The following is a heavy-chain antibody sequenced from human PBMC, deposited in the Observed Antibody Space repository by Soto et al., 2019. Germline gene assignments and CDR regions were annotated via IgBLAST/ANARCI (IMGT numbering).Heavy chain of an antibody. CDR3: ASYYDSSVTGFDY. J-gene: IGHJ4*02. CDR2: IYYSGST. V-gene: IGHV4-30-4*01. Sequence: KPSETLSLTCTVSGGSISSGDYYWSWIRQPPGKGLEWIGYIYYSGSTYYNPSLKSRVTISVDTSKNQFSLKLSSVTAADTAVYYCASYYDSSVTGFDYWGQGTLVTVSS. CDR1: GGSISSGDYY. D-gene: IGHD3-22*01.